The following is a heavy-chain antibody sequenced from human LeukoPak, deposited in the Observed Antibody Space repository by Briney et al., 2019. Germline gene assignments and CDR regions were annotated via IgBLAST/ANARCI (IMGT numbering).Heavy chain of an antibody. Sequence: PGGSLRLSCAASGFTFSDYWMSWVRQAPGKGLEWVANIKEDGSEKYYVESVKGRFTISRDNSKNTLYLQMNSLRDEDTAVYYCDPHDSSSHFWGQGTLVTVSS. CDR1: GFTFSDYW. J-gene: IGHJ4*02. CDR3: DPHDSSSHF. CDR2: IKEDGSEK. D-gene: IGHD6-6*01. V-gene: IGHV3-7*01.